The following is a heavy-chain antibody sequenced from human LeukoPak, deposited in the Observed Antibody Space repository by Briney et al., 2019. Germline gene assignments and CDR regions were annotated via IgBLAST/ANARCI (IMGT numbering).Heavy chain of an antibody. CDR2: INHSGST. Sequence: SETLSLTCAVYGGSFSGYYWSWIRQPPGKGLEWIGEINHSGSTNYNPSLKNRVTISVDTSKNQFSLKLSSVTAADTAVYYCARGPYSGYEKAFDYWGQGTLVTVSS. CDR1: GGSFSGYY. D-gene: IGHD5-12*01. CDR3: ARGPYSGYEKAFDY. V-gene: IGHV4-34*01. J-gene: IGHJ4*02.